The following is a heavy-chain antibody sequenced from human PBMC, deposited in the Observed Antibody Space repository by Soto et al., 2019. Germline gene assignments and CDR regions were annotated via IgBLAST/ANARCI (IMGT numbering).Heavy chain of an antibody. CDR1: GGSISSYY. CDR2: IYYSGST. J-gene: IGHJ3*02. Sequence: PXGTLSLTCTVSGGSISSYYWSWIRQPPGKGLEWIGYIYYSGSTNYNPSLKSRVTISVDTSKNQFSLKLSSVTAADTAVYYCARYCSGGSCYVGHDAFDIWGQGTMVTVSS. V-gene: IGHV4-59*01. D-gene: IGHD2-15*01. CDR3: ARYCSGGSCYVGHDAFDI.